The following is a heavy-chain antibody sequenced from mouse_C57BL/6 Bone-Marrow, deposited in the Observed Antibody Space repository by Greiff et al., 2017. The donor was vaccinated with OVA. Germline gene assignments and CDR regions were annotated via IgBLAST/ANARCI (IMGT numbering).Heavy chain of an antibody. J-gene: IGHJ4*01. CDR3: ASHGSNGVYAMDF. Sequence: VQLQQPGAELVKPGASVKMSCKASGYTFTSYWITWVKQRPGQGLEWIGDIYPGSGSTNYNEKFQSKATLTIYTSSSTAYMQLSSLTSEDSAFYYCASHGSNGVYAMDFWCQGTSVTVSS. CDR2: IYPGSGST. D-gene: IGHD1-1*01. V-gene: IGHV1-55*01. CDR1: GYTFTSYW.